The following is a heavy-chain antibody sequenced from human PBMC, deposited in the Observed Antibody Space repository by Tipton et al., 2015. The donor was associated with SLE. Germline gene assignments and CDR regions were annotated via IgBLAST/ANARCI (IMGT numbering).Heavy chain of an antibody. J-gene: IGHJ4*02. CDR2: ISGSGDST. CDR3: AKEGWFGELFH. Sequence: SLRLSCAASGFTFTNYAMNWVRQAPGKGLEWVSGISGSGDSTYYADSVKGRFTISRDNSKNTLYLQMNSLRAEDTAIYYCAKEGWFGELFHWGQGTRVTVSS. D-gene: IGHD3-10*01. CDR1: GFTFTNYA. V-gene: IGHV3-23*01.